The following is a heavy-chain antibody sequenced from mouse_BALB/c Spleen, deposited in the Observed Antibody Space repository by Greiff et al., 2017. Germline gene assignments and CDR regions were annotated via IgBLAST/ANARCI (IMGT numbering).Heavy chain of an antibody. J-gene: IGHJ4*01. D-gene: IGHD2-4*01. Sequence: EVQLQESGPGLVKPSQSLSLTCTVTGYSITSDYAWNWIRQFPGNKLEWMGYISYSGSTSYNPSLKSRISITRDTSKNQFFLQLNSVTTEDTATYYCASPIYYDYDRYAMDYWGQGTSVTVSS. CDR2: ISYSGST. CDR3: ASPIYYDYDRYAMDY. CDR1: GYSITSDYA. V-gene: IGHV3-2*02.